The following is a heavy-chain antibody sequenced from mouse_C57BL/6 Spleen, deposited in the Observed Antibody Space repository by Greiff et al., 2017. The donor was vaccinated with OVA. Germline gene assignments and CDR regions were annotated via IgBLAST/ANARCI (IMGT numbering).Heavy chain of an antibody. D-gene: IGHD2-4*01. CDR3: ARGYYDYGYAMDY. V-gene: IGHV1-55*01. CDR2: IYPGSGST. J-gene: IGHJ4*01. CDR1: GYTFTSYW. Sequence: QVQLQQPGAELVKPGASVKMSCKASGYTFTSYWITWVKQRPGQGLEWIGDIYPGSGSTNYNEKFKSKATLTVDTSSSTAYMQLSSLTSEDSAVYYCARGYYDYGYAMDYWGQGTSVTVSS.